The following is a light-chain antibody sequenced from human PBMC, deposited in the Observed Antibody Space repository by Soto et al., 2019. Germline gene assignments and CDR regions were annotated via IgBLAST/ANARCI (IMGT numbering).Light chain of an antibody. J-gene: IGLJ1*01. CDR3: SSYTSSSTYV. CDR1: SSDVGRFNY. Sequence: LTQPASVSGSPGQSITISCTGTSSDVGRFNYVSWFQQHPGKVPKLIIYEVSIRPSGVSNRFSGSKSGNTASLTISGLQAEDEADYYCSSYTSSSTYVFGTGTKLTVL. V-gene: IGLV2-14*01. CDR2: EVS.